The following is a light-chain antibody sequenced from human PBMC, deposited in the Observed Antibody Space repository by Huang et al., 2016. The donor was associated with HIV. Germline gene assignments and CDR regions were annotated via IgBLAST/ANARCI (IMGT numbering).Light chain of an antibody. V-gene: IGKV3-15*01. Sequence: EIVMTQSPATLSVSPGERATLSCRASQSVTSLAWYQHKPGQTPRLLIYGASTRATGIPARFSGSGSGTDFTLTISSLQSEDVAVYYCQQYNNWPSITFGQGTRLEIK. CDR3: QQYNNWPSIT. CDR2: GAS. CDR1: QSVTS. J-gene: IGKJ5*01.